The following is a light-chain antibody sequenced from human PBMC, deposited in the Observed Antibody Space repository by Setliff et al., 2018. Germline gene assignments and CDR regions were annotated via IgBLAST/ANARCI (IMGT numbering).Light chain of an antibody. V-gene: IGLV2-14*03. J-gene: IGLJ2*01. CDR3: LSYTSKTTHAL. CDR2: EVT. CDR1: SSDVGGYNH. Sequence: QSVLTQPAAVSGSPGQSIAISCAGTSSDVGGYNHVSWYQQHPGKAPKLMIYEVTKRPSGVSDRFSGSKSGNTASLTISGLQAEDEADYYCLSYTSKTTHALFAGGTQLTVL.